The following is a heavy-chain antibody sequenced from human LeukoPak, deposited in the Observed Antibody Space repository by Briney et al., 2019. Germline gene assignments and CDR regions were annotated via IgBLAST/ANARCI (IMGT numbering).Heavy chain of an antibody. V-gene: IGHV1-2*02. D-gene: IGHD5-18*01. CDR1: GYTFTGYY. CDR2: INPNSGGT. J-gene: IGHJ4*02. CDR3: ARDTAMGSFDY. Sequence: ASVTVSFKASGYTFTGYYMHWVRQAPGQGLEWMGWINPNSGGTNYAQKFQGRVTMTRDTSISTAYMELSRLRSDDTAVYYCARDTAMGSFDYWGQGTLVTVSS.